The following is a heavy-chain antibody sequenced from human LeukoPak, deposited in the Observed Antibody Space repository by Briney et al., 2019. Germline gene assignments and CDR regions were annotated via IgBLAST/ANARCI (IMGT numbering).Heavy chain of an antibody. CDR1: GGTFSSYA. V-gene: IGHV1-18*01. CDR2: ISAYNGNT. CDR3: ARGYYDFWSGYYSY. Sequence: ASVKVSCKASGGTFSSYAISWVRQAPGQGLEWMGWISAYNGNTNYAQKLQGRVTMTTDTSTSTAYMELRSLRSDDTAVYYCARGYYDFWSGYYSYWGQGTLVTVSS. D-gene: IGHD3-3*01. J-gene: IGHJ4*02.